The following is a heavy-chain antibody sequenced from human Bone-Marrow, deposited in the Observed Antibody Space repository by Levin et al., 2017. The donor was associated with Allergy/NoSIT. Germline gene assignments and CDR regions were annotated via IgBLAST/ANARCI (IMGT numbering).Heavy chain of an antibody. D-gene: IGHD4-17*01. CDR2: ISGSGGET. V-gene: IGHV3-23*01. Sequence: LSLTCAASKFTFSIFAMNWVRQAPGKGLEWVSTISGSGGETYYADSVKGRFTISRDNSKNVLYLQMNSLRVEDTAMYYCAKDARTDGDYEGGNWFDPWGQGTLVTVSS. J-gene: IGHJ5*02. CDR3: AKDARTDGDYEGGNWFDP. CDR1: KFTFSIFA.